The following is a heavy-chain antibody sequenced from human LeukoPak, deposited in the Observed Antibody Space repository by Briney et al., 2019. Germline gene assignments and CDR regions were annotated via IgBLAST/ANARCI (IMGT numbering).Heavy chain of an antibody. Sequence: GGSLRLSCAASGFTFSRYSMNWVRQAPGKGLECVSYISSSGSTIYYADSVKGRFTISRDNAKNTLYLQMNSLRAEDTSVYYCAELGITMIGGVWGKGTTVTISS. CDR2: ISSSGSTI. D-gene: IGHD3-10*02. CDR3: AELGITMIGGV. J-gene: IGHJ6*04. CDR1: GFTFSRYS. V-gene: IGHV3-48*04.